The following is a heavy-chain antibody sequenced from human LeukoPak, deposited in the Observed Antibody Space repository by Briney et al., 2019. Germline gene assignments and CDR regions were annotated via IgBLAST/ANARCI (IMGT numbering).Heavy chain of an antibody. D-gene: IGHD5-12*01. CDR3: ARQGTIVAGTLGTTFDY. J-gene: IGHJ4*02. CDR1: GYSFTNYW. V-gene: IGHV5-51*01. CDR2: IYPGDSDT. Sequence: GESLKISCKASGYSFTNYWIGWVRQMPGKGLEWMGIIYPGDSDTKYSPSFQGQVTISADKSINTACLQWSSLRASDTAMYYCARQGTIVAGTLGTTFDYWGQGNLLTVSS.